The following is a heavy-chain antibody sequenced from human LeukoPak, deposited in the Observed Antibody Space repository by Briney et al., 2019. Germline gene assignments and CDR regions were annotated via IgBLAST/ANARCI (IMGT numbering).Heavy chain of an antibody. D-gene: IGHD3-9*01. CDR2: INHSGST. J-gene: IGHJ4*02. CDR1: GGSFSGYY. V-gene: IGHV4-34*01. CDR3: ARFDILTGPDY. Sequence: PSETLSLTCAVYGGSFSGYYWSWIRQPPGKGLEWIGEINHSGSTNYNPSLKSRVTISVDTSKNQFSLKLSSVTAADTAVYYCARFDILTGPDYWGQGTLVTVSS.